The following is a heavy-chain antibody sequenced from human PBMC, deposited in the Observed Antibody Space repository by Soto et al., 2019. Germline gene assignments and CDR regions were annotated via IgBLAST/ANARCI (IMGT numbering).Heavy chain of an antibody. CDR1: GGSISSGGYY. J-gene: IGHJ4*02. Sequence: SETLSLTCTVSGGSISSGGYYWSWIRQPPGKGLEWIGYIYYSGSTNYNPSLKSRVTISVDTSKNQFSLKLSSVTAADTAVYYCARRYGGNLDYWGQGTLVTVSS. V-gene: IGHV4-61*08. CDR2: IYYSGST. D-gene: IGHD2-15*01. CDR3: ARRYGGNLDY.